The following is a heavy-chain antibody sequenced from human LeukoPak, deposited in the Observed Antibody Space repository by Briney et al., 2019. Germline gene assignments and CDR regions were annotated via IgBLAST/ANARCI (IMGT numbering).Heavy chain of an antibody. CDR1: GGTFSSYA. CDR2: VIPIFGTA. Sequence: SVKVSCKASGGTFSSYAISWVRQAPGQGLEWMGGVIPIFGTANYAQKFQGRVTITADESTSTAYMELSSLRSEDTAVYYCASARYYYDSSGYSDDAFDIWGQGTMVTVSS. CDR3: ASARYYYDSSGYSDDAFDI. V-gene: IGHV1-69*13. J-gene: IGHJ3*02. D-gene: IGHD3-22*01.